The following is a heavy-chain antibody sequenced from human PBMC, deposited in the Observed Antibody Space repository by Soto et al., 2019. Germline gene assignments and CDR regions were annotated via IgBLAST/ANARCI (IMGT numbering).Heavy chain of an antibody. CDR3: ASTRRLLRGYSGSATGGMDG. V-gene: IGHV4-34*01. CDR1: GGSFSGYY. CDR2: INHSGST. Sequence: SETLSLTCAVYGGSFSGYYWSWIRQPPGKGLEWIGEINHSGSTNYNPSLKSRVTISVDTSKNQFSLKLSSVTAADTAVYYCASTRRLLRGYSGSATGGMDGCGQGTTVTVSS. D-gene: IGHD5-12*01. J-gene: IGHJ6*02.